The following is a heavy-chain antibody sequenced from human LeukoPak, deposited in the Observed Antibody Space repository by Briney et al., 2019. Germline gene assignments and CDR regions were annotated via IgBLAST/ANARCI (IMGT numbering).Heavy chain of an antibody. CDR3: ASYGDYVPAFDI. D-gene: IGHD4-17*01. J-gene: IGHJ3*02. Sequence: SGTLSLTCTVSGGSISSGSYYWSWIGQPAGKGLEWIGRIYTSGSTNYNPSLKSRVTISVDTSKNQFSLKLSSVTAADTAVYYCASYGDYVPAFDIWGQGTMVTVSS. CDR1: GGSISSGSYY. CDR2: IYTSGST. V-gene: IGHV4-61*02.